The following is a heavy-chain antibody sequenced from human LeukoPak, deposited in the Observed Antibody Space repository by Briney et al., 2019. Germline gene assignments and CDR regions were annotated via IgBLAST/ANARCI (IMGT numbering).Heavy chain of an antibody. D-gene: IGHD3-3*01. CDR1: GGSISSGGYY. CDR2: IDYSGST. J-gene: IGHJ6*02. Sequence: SQTLSLTCTVSGGSISSGGYYWSWIRQHPGKGLEWIGYIDYSGSTYYNPSLKSRVTISVDTSKNQFSLKLSSVTAADTAVYYCARDSRVAVFGGPGMDVWGQGTTVTVSS. V-gene: IGHV4-31*03. CDR3: ARDSRVAVFGGPGMDV.